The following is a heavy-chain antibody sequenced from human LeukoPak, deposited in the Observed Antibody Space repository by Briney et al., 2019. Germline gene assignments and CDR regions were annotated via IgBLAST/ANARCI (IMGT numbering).Heavy chain of an antibody. CDR1: GGSLSTYY. CDR3: VRRVAVRGFYGFDI. V-gene: IGHV4-59*12. Sequence: SETLSLTYTVSGGSLSTYYWSWIRQPPGKGLEWIGYIYYSGSSNYNPSLKSRVTMSLDTSKNQFSLKLNSVTAADTAAYYCVRRVAVRGFYGFDIWGQGTMVTVSS. CDR2: IYYSGSS. J-gene: IGHJ3*02. D-gene: IGHD6-6*01.